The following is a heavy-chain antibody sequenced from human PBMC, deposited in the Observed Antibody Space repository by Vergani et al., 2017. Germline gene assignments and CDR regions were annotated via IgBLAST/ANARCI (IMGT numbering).Heavy chain of an antibody. J-gene: IGHJ3*02. CDR1: GGSVSSGSYY. CDR3: AREPALYAFDI. Sequence: QVQLQESGPGLVKPSETLSLTCTVSGGSVSSGSYYWSWIRQPAGKGLEWIGYIYYSGSTNYNPSLKSRVTISVDTSKNQFSLKLSSVTAADTAVYYCAREPALYAFDIWGQGTMVTVSS. V-gene: IGHV4-61*10. CDR2: IYYSGST.